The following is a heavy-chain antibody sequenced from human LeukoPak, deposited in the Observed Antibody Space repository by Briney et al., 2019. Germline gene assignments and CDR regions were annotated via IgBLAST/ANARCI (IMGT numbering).Heavy chain of an antibody. V-gene: IGHV3-48*04. Sequence: GGSLRLSCAASGFTFSSYSMNWVRQAPGKGLEWVSYISSSSSTIYYADSVKGRFTISRDNAKNSLYLQMNSLRAEDTAVYYCAKSNCGGDCYPSPLYYYYYMDVWGKGTTVTVSS. J-gene: IGHJ6*03. CDR1: GFTFSSYS. D-gene: IGHD2-21*01. CDR2: ISSSSSTI. CDR3: AKSNCGGDCYPSPLYYYYYMDV.